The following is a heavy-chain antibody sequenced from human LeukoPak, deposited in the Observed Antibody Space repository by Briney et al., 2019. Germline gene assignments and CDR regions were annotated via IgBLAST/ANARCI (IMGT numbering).Heavy chain of an antibody. CDR1: GYSLTSYW. V-gene: IGHV5-51*01. CDR2: IYPGDSDT. D-gene: IGHD5/OR15-5a*01. CDR3: ATLLSTEVSDY. J-gene: IGHJ4*02. Sequence: GGSLKTSCKGFGYSLTSYWIGWVRQLPGKGLEWMGIIYPGDSDTRYSPSFQGQVTTSADKSTSTAYLQWSSLKASDTAMYYCATLLSTEVSDYWGQGTLVTVSS.